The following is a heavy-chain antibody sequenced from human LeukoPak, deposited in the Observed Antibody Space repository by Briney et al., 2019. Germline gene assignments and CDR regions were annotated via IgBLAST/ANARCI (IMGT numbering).Heavy chain of an antibody. CDR2: IYHSGST. Sequence: SQTLSLTCAVSGYSISSGYYWGWIRQPPGKGLEWIGSIYHSGSTYYNPSLKSRVTISVDTSKNQFSLKLSSVTAADTAVYYCASRTMVRGVNWGQGTLVTVSS. J-gene: IGHJ4*02. V-gene: IGHV4-38-2*01. D-gene: IGHD3-10*01. CDR3: ASRTMVRGVN. CDR1: GYSISSGYY.